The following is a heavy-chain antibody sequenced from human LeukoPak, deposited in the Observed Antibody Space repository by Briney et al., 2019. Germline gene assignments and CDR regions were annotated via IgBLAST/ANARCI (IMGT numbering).Heavy chain of an antibody. Sequence: GGSLRLSCAASGFTVSSNYMSWVRQAPGKGLEWVSVIYSGGSTYCADSVKGRFTISRDNSKNTLYLQMNSLRAEDTAVYYCARVSSGYIDYWGQGTLVTVSS. D-gene: IGHD3-22*01. V-gene: IGHV3-53*01. CDR1: GFTVSSNY. CDR3: ARVSSGYIDY. CDR2: IYSGGST. J-gene: IGHJ4*02.